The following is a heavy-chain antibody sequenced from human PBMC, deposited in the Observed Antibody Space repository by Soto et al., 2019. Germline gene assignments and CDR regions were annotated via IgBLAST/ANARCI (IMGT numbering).Heavy chain of an antibody. CDR2: INHSGST. CDR1: GGSGGSFSGYY. Sequence: PSETLSLTCAVNGGSGGSFSGYYWSWIRQPPGKGLEWIGEINHSGSTNYNPSLKSRVTISLDTPKNQFSLKLSSVTAADTAVYYCARHPGYYDILTGYTTYYFDYWGQGILVTVSS. V-gene: IGHV4-34*01. D-gene: IGHD3-9*01. CDR3: ARHPGYYDILTGYTTYYFDY. J-gene: IGHJ4*02.